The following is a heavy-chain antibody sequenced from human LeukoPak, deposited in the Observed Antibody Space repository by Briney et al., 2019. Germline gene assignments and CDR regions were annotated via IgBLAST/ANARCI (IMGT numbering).Heavy chain of an antibody. CDR1: GGSISSYY. Sequence: SETLSLTCTVSGGSISSYYWSWIRQPPGKGLEWIGYIYFSGSTNYNPSLKSRVTISVDTSKNQFSLKLSSVTAADTAVYYCARVYSGYETGGAFDIWGQGTMVTVSS. CDR2: IYFSGST. D-gene: IGHD5-12*01. V-gene: IGHV4-59*01. J-gene: IGHJ3*02. CDR3: ARVYSGYETGGAFDI.